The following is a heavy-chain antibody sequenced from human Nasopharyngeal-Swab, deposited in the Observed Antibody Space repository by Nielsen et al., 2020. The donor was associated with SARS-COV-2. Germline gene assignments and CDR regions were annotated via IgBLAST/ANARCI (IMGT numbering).Heavy chain of an antibody. V-gene: IGHV3-74*01. D-gene: IGHD1-14*01. CDR1: GFNFSTQW. CDR3: ARGGFRYGLDV. J-gene: IGHJ6*02. Sequence: GESLKTSCAASGFNFSTQWMDWVRQAPGKGLVWVSQMNPGGSGTGYPDSVKGRFTISRDNAKNTLYLQMNGLRVDDTAVYYCARGGFRYGLDVWGQGTTVTVSS. CDR2: MNPGGSGT.